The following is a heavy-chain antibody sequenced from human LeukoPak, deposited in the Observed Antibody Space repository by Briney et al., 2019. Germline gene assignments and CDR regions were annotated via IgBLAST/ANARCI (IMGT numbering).Heavy chain of an antibody. D-gene: IGHD3-3*01. V-gene: IGHV1-2*02. CDR2: INPNSGGT. CDR1: GYTFSTYA. J-gene: IGHJ6*03. Sequence: GASVKVSCKASGYTFSTYAINWVRQAPGQGLEWMGWINPNSGGTNYAQKFQGRVTMTRDTSISTAYMELSRLRSDDTAVYYCAREPLRFFDYYYMDVWGKGTTVTVSS. CDR3: AREPLRFFDYYYMDV.